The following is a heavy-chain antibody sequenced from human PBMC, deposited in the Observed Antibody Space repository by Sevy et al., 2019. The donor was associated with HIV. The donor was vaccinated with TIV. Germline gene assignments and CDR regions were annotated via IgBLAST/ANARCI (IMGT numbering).Heavy chain of an antibody. V-gene: IGHV3-30-3*01. Sequence: GGSLRLSCAASGFTFNSYGIHWVRQAPGKGLEWVALISYDGVNQYHADSVKGRFTISRDNSNSMLYLQMNSLRAEDTAVYYCARDGRCGGGSCFSSGWFDPWGQGTLVTVSS. CDR1: GFTFNSYG. CDR2: ISYDGVNQ. J-gene: IGHJ5*02. D-gene: IGHD2-15*01. CDR3: ARDGRCGGGSCFSSGWFDP.